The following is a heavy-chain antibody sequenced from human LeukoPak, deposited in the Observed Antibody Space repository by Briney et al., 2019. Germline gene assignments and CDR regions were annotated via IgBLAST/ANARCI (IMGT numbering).Heavy chain of an antibody. J-gene: IGHJ4*02. V-gene: IGHV3-30*04. D-gene: IGHD6-19*01. CDR2: ISYDGSNK. CDR3: ARVWGDSSGWYYFDY. CDR1: GFTVSSYA. Sequence: PGRSLRLSCAASGFTVSSYAMHWVRQAPGKGLEWVAVISYDGSNKYYADSVKGRFTISRDNSKNTLYLQMNSLRAEDTAVYYCARVWGDSSGWYYFDYWGQGTLATVSS.